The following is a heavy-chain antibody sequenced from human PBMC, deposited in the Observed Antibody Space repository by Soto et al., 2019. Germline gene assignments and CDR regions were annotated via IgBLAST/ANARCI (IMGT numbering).Heavy chain of an antibody. Sequence: EVQLVESGGGLVQPGRSLRLSCAASGFTFDDYAMHWVRQAPGKGLEWVSGISWNSGSIGYADSVKGRFTISRDNAKNSLYLQMNSLRAEDTALYYCAKDGGGLRLNYYYSMDVWGKGTTVTVSS. CDR1: GFTFDDYA. V-gene: IGHV3-9*01. CDR2: ISWNSGSI. CDR3: AKDGGGLRLNYYYSMDV. J-gene: IGHJ6*03. D-gene: IGHD5-12*01.